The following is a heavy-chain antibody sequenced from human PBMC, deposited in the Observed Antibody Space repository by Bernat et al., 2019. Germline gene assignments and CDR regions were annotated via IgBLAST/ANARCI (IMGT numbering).Heavy chain of an antibody. CDR2: ISGSGGST. CDR3: AKALKGYQLLYSGGAFDI. V-gene: IGHV3-23*01. Sequence: EVQLLESGGGLVQPGGSLRLSCAASGFTFSSYAMSWVRQAPGKGLEWVSAISGSGGSTYYADSVKGRFTISRDNSKNTLYLQMNSLRAEDTAVYYYAKALKGYQLLYSGGAFDIWGQGTMVTVSS. J-gene: IGHJ3*02. D-gene: IGHD2-2*02. CDR1: GFTFSSYA.